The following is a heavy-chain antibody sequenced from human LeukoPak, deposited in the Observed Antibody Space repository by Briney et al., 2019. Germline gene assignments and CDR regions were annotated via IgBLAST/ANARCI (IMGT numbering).Heavy chain of an antibody. CDR3: ATGSQPAATDDAFYI. Sequence: ASVKVSCKASGGTFSSYAISWVRQAPGQGLEWMGGIIPIFGTANYAQKFQGRVTITTDESTSTAYMELSSLRSEDTAVYYCATGSQPAATDDAFYIWGQGTMVSVS. J-gene: IGHJ3*02. CDR1: GGTFSSYA. CDR2: IIPIFGTA. V-gene: IGHV1-69*05. D-gene: IGHD2-2*01.